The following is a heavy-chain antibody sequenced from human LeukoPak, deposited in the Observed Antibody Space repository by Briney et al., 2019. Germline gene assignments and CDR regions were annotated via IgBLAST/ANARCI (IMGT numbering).Heavy chain of an antibody. D-gene: IGHD3-10*02. J-gene: IGHJ4*02. CDR1: GFTFGDYT. CDR3: TRDPPTRF. CDR2: IRNKADGGTP. V-gene: IGHV3-49*03. Sequence: GGSLRLSCTGSGFTFGDYTITWLRQAPGKGLESVGFIRNKADGGTPEYAASVKGRFTISRDDSKSIAYLQMNSLKIDDTAVYYCTRDPPTRFWGQGTLVSVSS.